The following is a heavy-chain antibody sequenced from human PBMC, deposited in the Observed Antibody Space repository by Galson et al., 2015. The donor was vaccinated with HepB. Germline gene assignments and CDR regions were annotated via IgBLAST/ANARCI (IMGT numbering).Heavy chain of an antibody. CDR3: ARILVVGATGDYYFDY. D-gene: IGHD1-26*01. J-gene: IGHJ4*02. V-gene: IGHV2-70*01. CDR1: GFSLRSSGMC. CDR2: IDWDDDK. Sequence: PALVKPTQTLTLTCTFSGFSLRSSGMCVSWIRQPPGKALEWLSLIDWDDDKYYSTSLKTRLTISKDTSKNQVVLTMTNMDPVDTATYYCARILVVGATGDYYFDYWGQGNLVTVSS.